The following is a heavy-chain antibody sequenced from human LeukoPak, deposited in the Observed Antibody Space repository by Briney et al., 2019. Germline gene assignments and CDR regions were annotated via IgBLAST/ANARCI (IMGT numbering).Heavy chain of an antibody. V-gene: IGHV6-1*01. Sequence: SQTLSLTCSISGDSVSSNNAAWNWIRQSPSRGLEFLGRTYYRSKWYNDYAVSVKSRITIKSDTSKNQFSLQLNSVTPEDTAVYFCASTHGPIDHWGQGTLDTVSS. CDR2: TYYRSKWYN. CDR1: GDSVSSNNAA. D-gene: IGHD2-8*01. CDR3: ASTHGPIDH. J-gene: IGHJ5*02.